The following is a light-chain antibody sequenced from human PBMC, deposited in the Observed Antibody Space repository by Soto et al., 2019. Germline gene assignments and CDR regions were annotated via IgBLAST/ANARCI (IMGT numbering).Light chain of an antibody. J-gene: IGKJ3*01. CDR3: QQYGTSAGFT. CDR2: RAS. CDR1: QSINSNS. V-gene: IGKV3-20*01. Sequence: EIVLTQSPGTLSLSPGERATLSCRASQSINSNSLAWYQHKSGQAPRLLIYRASSRATGIPDRFSGSGSGTDFALTISRLEPEDFAVYYCQQYGTSAGFTFGPGTKVDIK.